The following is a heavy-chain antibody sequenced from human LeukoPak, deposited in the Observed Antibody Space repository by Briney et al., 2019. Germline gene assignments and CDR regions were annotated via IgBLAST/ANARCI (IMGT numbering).Heavy chain of an antibody. J-gene: IGHJ4*02. CDR3: ASPGYFSSTSCSLFVY. D-gene: IGHD2-2*01. CDR1: GYTFTSYY. Sequence: ASVNVSCKASGYTFTSYYMHWVRQAPGQGLEWMGIINPSGGSTSYAQKFQGRVTMTRDMSTSTVYMELSSLRSEDTAVYYCASPGYFSSTSCSLFVYWGQGTLVTLSS. V-gene: IGHV1-46*01. CDR2: INPSGGST.